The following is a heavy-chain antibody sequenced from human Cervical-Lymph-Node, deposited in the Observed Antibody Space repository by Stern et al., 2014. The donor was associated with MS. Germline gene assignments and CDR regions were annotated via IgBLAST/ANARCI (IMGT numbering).Heavy chain of an antibody. CDR3: ARAGPYDYIWGNFRHRAFYFDS. D-gene: IGHD3-16*02. CDR2: LYYSGSN. J-gene: IGHJ4*02. V-gene: IGHV4-59*01. Sequence: QVQLQESGPGLVKPSETLSLMCSVSSGFIGNNYWSWIRQPPGKGLEWIGNLYYSGSNYYNPSLKSRVTISLDTSKNQLSLRLSSVTAADTAVYYCARAGPYDYIWGNFRHRAFYFDSWGQGALVTVSS. CDR1: SGFIGNNY.